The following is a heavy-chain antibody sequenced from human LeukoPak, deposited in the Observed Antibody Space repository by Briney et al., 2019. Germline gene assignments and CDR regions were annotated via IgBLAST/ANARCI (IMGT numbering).Heavy chain of an antibody. V-gene: IGHV4-39*01. J-gene: IGHJ6*03. CDR3: ARGGDSSGWYANYYYYMDV. Sequence: SETLSLTCTVSGGSISSSSYYWGWIRQPPGKGLEWIGSIYYSGSTYYNPSLKSRVTISVDTSKNQFSLKLSSVTAADTAVYYCARGGDSSGWYANYYYYMDVWGKGTTVTVSS. CDR1: GGSISSSSYY. CDR2: IYYSGST. D-gene: IGHD6-19*01.